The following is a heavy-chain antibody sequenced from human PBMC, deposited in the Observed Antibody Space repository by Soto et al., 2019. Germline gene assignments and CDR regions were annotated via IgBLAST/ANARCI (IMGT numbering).Heavy chain of an antibody. D-gene: IGHD6-19*01. Sequence: EVQLVESGGGLVQPGRSLRLSCAASGFTFDDYAMHWVRQAPGKGLEWVLGISWNSGSIGYADSVKGRFTISRDNAKNSLYLQMNSLRAEDTALYYCAKDRGLVLSFYFDYWGQGTLVTVSS. V-gene: IGHV3-9*01. CDR3: AKDRGLVLSFYFDY. J-gene: IGHJ4*02. CDR2: ISWNSGSI. CDR1: GFTFDDYA.